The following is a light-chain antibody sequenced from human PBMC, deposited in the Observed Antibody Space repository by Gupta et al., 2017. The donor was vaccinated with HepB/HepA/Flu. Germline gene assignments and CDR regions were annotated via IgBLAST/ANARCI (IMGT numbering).Light chain of an antibody. Sequence: QSVLTQPPSVSAAPGQKVTISCSGSSSNIENNYVSWYQHLPGTAPKLLMYENKKRPSGMPDRFSGSKSGTTTTLVITGLQTGDEADYYGASWDNSLRAAVFGTGTKVTVL. J-gene: IGLJ1*01. CDR3: ASWDNSLRAAV. CDR1: SSNIENNY. CDR2: ENK. V-gene: IGLV1-51*02.